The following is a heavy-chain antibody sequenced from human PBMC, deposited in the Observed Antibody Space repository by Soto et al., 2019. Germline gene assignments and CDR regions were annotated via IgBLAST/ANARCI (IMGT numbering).Heavy chain of an antibody. CDR1: GYTFTGYY. CDR3: ARDRLYYDSSGYQPMADY. J-gene: IGHJ4*02. CDR2: INPNSGGT. Sequence: ASVKVSCKASGYTFTGYYMHWVRQAPGQGLEWMGWINPNSGGTNYAQKFQGRFTISRDNSKNTLYLQMNSLRAEDTAVYYCARDRLYYDSSGYQPMADYWGQGTLVTVSS. V-gene: IGHV1-2*02. D-gene: IGHD3-22*01.